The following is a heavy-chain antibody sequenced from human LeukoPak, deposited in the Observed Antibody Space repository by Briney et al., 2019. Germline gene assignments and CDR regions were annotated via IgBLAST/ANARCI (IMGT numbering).Heavy chain of an antibody. Sequence: GGSLRLSCAASGFTFSSYAMSWVRQAPGKGLEWVSAISGSGGSTYYADSVKGRFTISRDNSKNTLYLQMNSLRAEDTAVYYCAKKIEMATISHFDYWGQGTLVTVST. J-gene: IGHJ4*02. CDR1: GFTFSSYA. CDR2: ISGSGGST. CDR3: AKKIEMATISHFDY. V-gene: IGHV3-23*01. D-gene: IGHD5-24*01.